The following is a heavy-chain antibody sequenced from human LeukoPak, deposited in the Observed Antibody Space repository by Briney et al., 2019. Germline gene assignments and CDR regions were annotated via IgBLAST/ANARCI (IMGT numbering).Heavy chain of an antibody. J-gene: IGHJ3*01. CDR3: ASLATIVDGAFDL. D-gene: IGHD3-22*01. V-gene: IGHV5-51*01. Sequence: GESLKISCKGSGYSINNYWIGWVRQMPGKGLEWMGIIYPADSDIRYSPSFQAQVTISADKSISTAYLQWSSLKASDTAMYYCASLATIVDGAFDLWGQGTMVTVSS. CDR2: IYPADSDI. CDR1: GYSINNYW.